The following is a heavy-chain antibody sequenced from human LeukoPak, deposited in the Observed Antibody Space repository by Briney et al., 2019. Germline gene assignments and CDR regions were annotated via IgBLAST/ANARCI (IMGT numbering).Heavy chain of an antibody. V-gene: IGHV4-34*01. CDR3: ARGNQLLWFGELGRAFDI. CDR1: GGSFSGYY. J-gene: IGHJ3*02. D-gene: IGHD3-10*01. Sequence: SETLSLTCAVYGGSFSGYYWSWIRQPPGKGLEWIGEINHSGSTNYNPSLKSRVTISVDTSKNQFSLKLSSVTAADTAVYYCARGNQLLWFGELGRAFDIWGQGTMVTVSS. CDR2: INHSGST.